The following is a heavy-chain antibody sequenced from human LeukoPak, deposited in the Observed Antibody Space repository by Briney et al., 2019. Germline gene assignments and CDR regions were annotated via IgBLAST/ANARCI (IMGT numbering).Heavy chain of an antibody. Sequence: SETLSLTCTVSGGSISSSSYYCGWIRQPPGKGLEWIGSIYHSGSTYYNPSLKSRVTISVDTSKNQFSLKLSSVTAADTAVYYCARHRRYCSSTSCDYYYMDVWGKGTTVTVSS. CDR2: IYHSGST. CDR3: ARHRRYCSSTSCDYYYMDV. V-gene: IGHV4-39*01. J-gene: IGHJ6*03. D-gene: IGHD2-2*01. CDR1: GGSISSSSYY.